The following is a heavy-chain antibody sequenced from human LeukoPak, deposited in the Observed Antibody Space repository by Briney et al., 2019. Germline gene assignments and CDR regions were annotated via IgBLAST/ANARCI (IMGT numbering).Heavy chain of an antibody. J-gene: IGHJ5*02. D-gene: IGHD6-6*01. CDR3: ARLIVGSSSTGWFDP. V-gene: IGHV5-51*01. CDR1: GYSFTSYW. Sequence: GESLKISCKGSGYSFTSYWIGWVRQTPGKGLQWMGIIYPGDSDTTYSPSFQGQVTISADKSISTAYLQWSSLKASDTAIYYCARLIVGSSSTGWFDPWGQGTLVTVSS. CDR2: IYPGDSDT.